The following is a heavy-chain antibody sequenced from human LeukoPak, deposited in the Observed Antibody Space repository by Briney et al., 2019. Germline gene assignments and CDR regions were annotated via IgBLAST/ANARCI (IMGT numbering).Heavy chain of an antibody. CDR1: GFSLTTGPVAV. Sequence: SGPTLVRPTQTLTLTCTFSGFSLTTGPVAVGWIRQPPGKALEWIGRIYTSGSTNYNPSLKSRVTMSVDTSKNQFSLKLSSVTAADTAVYYCARADAGAEYFQHWGQGTLVTVSS. J-gene: IGHJ1*01. CDR3: ARADAGAEYFQH. CDR2: IYTSGST. V-gene: IGHV4-61*02.